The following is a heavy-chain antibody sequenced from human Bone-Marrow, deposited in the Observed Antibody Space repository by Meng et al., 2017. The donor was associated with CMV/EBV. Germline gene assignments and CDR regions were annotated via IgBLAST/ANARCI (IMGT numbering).Heavy chain of an antibody. D-gene: IGHD3-16*01. J-gene: IGHJ6*02. Sequence: GESLKISCAASGFTFSSYSMNWVRQAPGKGLEWVSSISSSSSYIYYADSVKGRFTISRDNAKNSLYLQMNSLRAEDTAVYYCATVSRAGGAVYGMDVWGQGTTVTVSS. CDR2: ISSSSSYI. CDR1: GFTFSSYS. V-gene: IGHV3-21*04. CDR3: ATVSRAGGAVYGMDV.